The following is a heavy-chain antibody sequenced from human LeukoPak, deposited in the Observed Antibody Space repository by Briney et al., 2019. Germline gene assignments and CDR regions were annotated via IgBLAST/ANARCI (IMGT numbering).Heavy chain of an antibody. CDR2: IRSGTNYV. D-gene: IGHD5/OR15-5a*01. V-gene: IGHV3-21*01. J-gene: IGHJ5*02. CDR3: ARVSVVDNWFDP. Sequence: GGSLTLSCAASGFAFSSYTMNWVRQAPGKGLEWVSSIRSGTNYVYYADSVKGRFTISRENAKNSLYLQMNSLRAEDTAVYYCARVSVVDNWFDPWGQGTLVTVSS. CDR1: GFAFSSYT.